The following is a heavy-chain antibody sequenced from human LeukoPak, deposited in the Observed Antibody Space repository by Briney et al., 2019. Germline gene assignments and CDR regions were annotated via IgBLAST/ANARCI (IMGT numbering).Heavy chain of an antibody. V-gene: IGHV1-2*02. CDR2: INPNSGGT. CDR1: GYTFTGYY. J-gene: IGHJ4*02. CDR3: ARAGSMIVVVKGYYFDY. D-gene: IGHD3-22*01. Sequence: ASVKVSCKASGYTFTGYYMHWVRQAPGQGLEWMGWINPNSGGTNYAQKCQGRVTMTRDTSISTAYMELSRLRSDDTAVYYCARAGSMIVVVKGYYFDYWGQGTLVTVSS.